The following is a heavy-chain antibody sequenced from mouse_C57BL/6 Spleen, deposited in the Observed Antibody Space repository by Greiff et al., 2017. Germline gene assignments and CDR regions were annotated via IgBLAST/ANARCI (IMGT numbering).Heavy chain of an antibody. V-gene: IGHV1-22*01. Sequence: EVQLQQSGPELVKPGASVKMSCKASGYTFTDYNMHWVKQSHGKSLEWIGYINPNNGGTSYNQKFKGKATLTLNTSSSTAYMELRSLTSEDSAVYYCARRYGSSYGYFDVWGTGTTVTVSS. D-gene: IGHD1-1*01. CDR1: GYTFTDYN. CDR3: ARRYGSSYGYFDV. CDR2: INPNNGGT. J-gene: IGHJ1*03.